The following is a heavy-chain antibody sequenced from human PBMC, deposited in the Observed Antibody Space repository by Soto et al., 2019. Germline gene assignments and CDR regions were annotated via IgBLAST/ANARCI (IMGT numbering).Heavy chain of an antibody. CDR3: ARVVTVVKAFHYWYFDL. CDR1: GGTFSSYA. V-gene: IGHV1-69*12. CDR2: IIPMSGTT. Sequence: QVQLVQSGAEVKKPGSSVKVSCKASGGTFSSYAISWVRQAPGQGLEWMGGIIPMSGTTNYAQKFQGRVTVTAVDSTSTAYMELSSLRSEDTAVYYCARVVTVVKAFHYWYFDLWGRGTLVTVSS. J-gene: IGHJ2*01. D-gene: IGHD2-15*01.